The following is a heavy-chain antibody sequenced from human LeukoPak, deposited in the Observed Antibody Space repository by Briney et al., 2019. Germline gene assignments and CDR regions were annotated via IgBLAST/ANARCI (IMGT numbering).Heavy chain of an antibody. CDR3: TRDPAHEEVRGVFIPYFDC. D-gene: IGHD3-10*01. CDR2: ISANSGYT. Sequence: ASVKVSCKASGGTFSSYAISWARQAPGQGLEWMGWISANSGYTNYAQNLQGRLTMTTDTSTSTAYMELRSLRADDTAMYYCTRDPAHEEVRGVFIPYFDCWGQGTLVTVSS. J-gene: IGHJ4*02. V-gene: IGHV1-18*01. CDR1: GGTFSSYA.